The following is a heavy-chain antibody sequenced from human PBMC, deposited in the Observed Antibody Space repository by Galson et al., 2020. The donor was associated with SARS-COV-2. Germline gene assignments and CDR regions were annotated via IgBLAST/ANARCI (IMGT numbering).Heavy chain of an antibody. J-gene: IGHJ4*02. CDR3: ARREFRGKYFDY. CDR1: GYTFTTYD. V-gene: IGHV1-8*01. Sequence: GESLKISCKASGYTFTTYDINWVRQATGQGLEWVGWMNPYSGNTGYAQKFQGRVIMTRNISINTAYMELSSLTSDDTAVYYCARREFRGKYFDYWGQGTLVTVSS. CDR2: MNPYSGNT.